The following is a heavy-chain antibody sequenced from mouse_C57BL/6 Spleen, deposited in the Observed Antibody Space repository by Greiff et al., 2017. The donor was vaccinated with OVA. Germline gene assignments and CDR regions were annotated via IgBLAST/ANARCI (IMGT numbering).Heavy chain of an antibody. CDR1: GYTFTDYE. CDR2: IDPETGGT. Sequence: VQLQQSGAELVRPGASVTLSCKASGYTFTDYEMHWVKQTPVHGLEWIGAIDPETGGTAYNQKFKGKAILTADKSSSTAYMELRSLSSEDSAVYYCTSKVFDYWGQGTTLTVSS. D-gene: IGHD1-3*01. CDR3: TSKVFDY. V-gene: IGHV1-15*01. J-gene: IGHJ2*01.